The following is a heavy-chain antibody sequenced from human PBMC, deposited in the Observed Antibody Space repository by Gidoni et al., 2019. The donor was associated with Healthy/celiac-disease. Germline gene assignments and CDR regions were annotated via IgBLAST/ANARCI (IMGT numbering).Heavy chain of an antibody. V-gene: IGHV3-30-3*01. CDR2: ISDDGSNK. CDR3: ARGGYSGYDPFDY. Sequence: QVQLVESGGGVVQPGRSLRLSCAASGFTFSSYAMHWVRQAPGKGLEWVAVISDDGSNKDYADSGKGRFTISRDNSKNTLYLQMNSLRAEDTAVYYCARGGYSGYDPFDYWGQGTLVTVSS. CDR1: GFTFSSYA. D-gene: IGHD5-12*01. J-gene: IGHJ4*02.